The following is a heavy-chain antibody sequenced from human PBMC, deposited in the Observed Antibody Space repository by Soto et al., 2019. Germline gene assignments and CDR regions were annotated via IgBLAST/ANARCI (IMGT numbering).Heavy chain of an antibody. J-gene: IGHJ6*03. Sequence: ASVKVSCTDSAYTLTSYGIIRVRQAPVQGLEWMAWISAYNGNTNYAQKLQGRVTMTTDTSTSTAYMELRSLRSDDTAVYYCARTPQGAVYSGYDYVNYYYYMDVWGKGTTVTVS. CDR1: AYTLTSYG. CDR3: ARTPQGAVYSGYDYVNYYYYMDV. V-gene: IGHV1-18*01. D-gene: IGHD5-12*01. CDR2: ISAYNGNT.